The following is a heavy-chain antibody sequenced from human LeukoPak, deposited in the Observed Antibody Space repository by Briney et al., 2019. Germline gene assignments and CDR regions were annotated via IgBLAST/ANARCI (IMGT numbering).Heavy chain of an antibody. CDR3: TKGRSNHY. J-gene: IGHJ4*02. D-gene: IGHD3-10*01. Sequence: PGGSLRLSCAACGFTFSDFWVGWVRQAPGKGLEWVANINQDGSENYYVDSVKGRFTISRDNAKNSLYLQMNSLRAEDTAVYYCTKGRSNHYWGQGTLVTVST. CDR2: INQDGSEN. CDR1: GFTFSDFW. V-gene: IGHV3-7*01.